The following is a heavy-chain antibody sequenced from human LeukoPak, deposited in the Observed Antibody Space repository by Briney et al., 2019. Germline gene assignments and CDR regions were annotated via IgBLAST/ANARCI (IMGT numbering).Heavy chain of an antibody. D-gene: IGHD3-10*01. J-gene: IGHJ4*02. CDR1: GGTFSSYA. CDR2: IIPIFGTA. CDR3: ARTYVSGIYYFDY. Sequence: ASVKVSCKASGGTFSSYAISWVRQAPGQGLEWMGGIIPIFGTANYAQKFQGRVTITADKSTSTAYMELSSLRSEDTAVYYCARTYVSGIYYFDYWGQGPLVTASS. V-gene: IGHV1-69*06.